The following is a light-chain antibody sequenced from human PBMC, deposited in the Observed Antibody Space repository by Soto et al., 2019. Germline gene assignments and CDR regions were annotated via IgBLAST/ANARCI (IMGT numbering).Light chain of an antibody. V-gene: IGKV3-20*01. CDR3: QHFRGTTFT. Sequence: ELVLTQSPGTLSLSPGEVASLSCRSSQSVSSSYIAWYQQRPGQTPSLLIYGSSTRATGIPDRFSGSGSGTHFTLTISRLEPGDFAVYYCQHFRGTTFTFGQGTRLEI. CDR2: GSS. CDR1: QSVSSSY. J-gene: IGKJ5*01.